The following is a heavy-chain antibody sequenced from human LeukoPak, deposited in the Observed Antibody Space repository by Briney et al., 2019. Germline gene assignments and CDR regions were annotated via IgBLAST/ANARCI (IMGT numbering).Heavy chain of an antibody. CDR3: ARDISRGGGPSSDY. V-gene: IGHV3-21*01. Sequence: PGESLRLSCAASGFTFSSYSMNWVRQAPGKGLEWVSSISSSSSYIYYADSVKGRFTISRDNAKNSLYLQMNSLRAEDTAVYYCARDISRGGGPSSDYWGQGTLVTVSS. CDR1: GFTFSSYS. D-gene: IGHD3-10*01. CDR2: ISSSSSYI. J-gene: IGHJ4*02.